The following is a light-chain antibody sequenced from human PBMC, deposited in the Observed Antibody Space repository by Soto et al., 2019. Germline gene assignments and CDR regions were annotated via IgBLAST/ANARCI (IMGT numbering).Light chain of an antibody. CDR1: QSFLGL. Sequence: EIVMTQSPATLSVSPGERATLSCRASQSFLGLLSWYQHEPCHSPSVLVHCASTSATVIPARFSCSGSGTEFTLTISSLQSEDFAVYYCQQYNNWPPTWTFGQGTKVDIK. J-gene: IGKJ1*01. V-gene: IGKV3-15*01. CDR2: CAS. CDR3: QQYNNWPPTWT.